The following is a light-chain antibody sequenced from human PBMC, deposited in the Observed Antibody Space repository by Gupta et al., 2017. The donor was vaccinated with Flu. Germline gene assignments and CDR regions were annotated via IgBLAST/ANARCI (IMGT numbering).Light chain of an antibody. CDR2: END. V-gene: IGLV1-51*02. CDR3: GTWDSSLSAGV. CDR1: SSNIGNNY. Sequence: QSVLTQPPSVSAAPGQTVTIPCSGSSSNIGNNYVSWYQQLPGTAPKVLIYENDKRPSGIPDRFSGSKSGTSATLGITGLQTGDEADYYCGTWDSSLSAGVFGGGTKLTVL. J-gene: IGLJ3*02.